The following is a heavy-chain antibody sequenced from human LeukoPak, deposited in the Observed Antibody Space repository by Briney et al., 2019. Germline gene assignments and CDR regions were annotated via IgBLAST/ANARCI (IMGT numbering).Heavy chain of an antibody. CDR3: ARQTPEYYFGSGRKFDS. CDR2: VYPRGQT. J-gene: IGHJ4*02. V-gene: IGHV3-66*04. CDR1: GFTVSSDY. D-gene: IGHD3-10*01. Sequence: GGSRRLSCSVSGFTVSSDYVSWVRQAPGKGLEWVSVVYPRGQTYYADSVEGRFTLSRDTLNNTLHLQMNSLRVEDTAVYYCARQTPEYYFGSGRKFDSWGQGTLVTVSS.